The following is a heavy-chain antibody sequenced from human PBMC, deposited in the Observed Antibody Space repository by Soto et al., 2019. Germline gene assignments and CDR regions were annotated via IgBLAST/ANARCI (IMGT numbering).Heavy chain of an antibody. J-gene: IGHJ4*02. D-gene: IGHD6-19*01. CDR1: GFTFSSYG. V-gene: IGHV3-30*18. CDR3: AKEFSSGWYPLFDY. Sequence: QVQLVESGGGVVQPGRSLRLSCAASGFTFSSYGMHWVRQAPGKGLEWVAVISYDGSNKYYADSVKGRLTISRDNSKNTLYLQMNSLSAEDTAVYYCAKEFSSGWYPLFDYWGQGTLVTVSS. CDR2: ISYDGSNK.